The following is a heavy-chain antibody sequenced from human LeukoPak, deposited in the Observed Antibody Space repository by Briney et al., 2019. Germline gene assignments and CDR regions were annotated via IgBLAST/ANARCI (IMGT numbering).Heavy chain of an antibody. J-gene: IGHJ3*02. Sequence: SETLSLSSALSVGSFRGNYSSGICDPPGKGVEWIWEIYLSGSTTYNTSLKSRVTISVETSKNQYSLKLSSVTAADTAVYYCVRVTAIPCDAFNIWGQGTMVTVSS. D-gene: IGHD2-21*02. CDR3: VRVTAIPCDAFNI. CDR1: VGSFRGNY. CDR2: IYLSGST. V-gene: IGHV4-34*01.